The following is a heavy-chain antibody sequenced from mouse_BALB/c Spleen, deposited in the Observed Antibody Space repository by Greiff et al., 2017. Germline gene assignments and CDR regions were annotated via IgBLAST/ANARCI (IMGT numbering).Heavy chain of an antibody. CDR2: LWSGGST. Sequence: VQLQQSGPSLVQPSQSLSITCTVSGFSLTSYGVHWVRQSPGKGLEWLGVLWSGGSTDYNAAFMSRLSIIKDNSKSQVFFKMNSLQADDTAIYYCAIYYRDDVNYAMDYWGQGTSVTVSS. D-gene: IGHD2-14*01. CDR3: AIYYRDDVNYAMDY. J-gene: IGHJ4*01. V-gene: IGHV2-5-1*01. CDR1: GFSLTSYG.